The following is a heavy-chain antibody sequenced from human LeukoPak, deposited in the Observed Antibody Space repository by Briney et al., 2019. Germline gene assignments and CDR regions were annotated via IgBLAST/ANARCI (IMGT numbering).Heavy chain of an antibody. CDR1: GGSISSGGYY. CDR3: AKFIVGASSRFDF. CDR2: IYHSGST. J-gene: IGHJ4*02. V-gene: IGHV4-30-2*01. D-gene: IGHD1-26*01. Sequence: PPETLSLTCTVSGGSISSGGYYWSWIRQPPGKGLECIGYIYHSGSTYYNPSLKSRVTISVDRSKNQFSLKLSSVTAEDTAVYYCAKFIVGASSRFDFWGRGTLVTVSS.